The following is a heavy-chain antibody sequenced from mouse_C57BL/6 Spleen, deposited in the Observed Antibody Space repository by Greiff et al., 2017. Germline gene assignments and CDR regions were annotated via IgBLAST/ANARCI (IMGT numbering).Heavy chain of an antibody. D-gene: IGHD1-1*01. J-gene: IGHJ3*01. CDR3: ARAGGGSSSWFAY. Sequence: EVQGVESGGGLVKPGGSLKLSCAASGFTFSSYAMSWVRQTPEKRLEWVATISDGGSYTYYPDNVKGRFTISRDNAKNNLYLQMSHLKSEDTAMYYCARAGGGSSSWFAYWGQGTLVTVSA. CDR1: GFTFSSYA. V-gene: IGHV5-4*01. CDR2: ISDGGSYT.